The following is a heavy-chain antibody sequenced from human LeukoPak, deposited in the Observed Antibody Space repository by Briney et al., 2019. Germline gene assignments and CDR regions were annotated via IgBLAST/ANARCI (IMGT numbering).Heavy chain of an antibody. D-gene: IGHD5-12*01. CDR2: TYYRSEWYN. CDR1: GDSVSSNSAA. J-gene: IGHJ4*02. CDR3: ASASALRLSFDY. V-gene: IGHV6-1*01. Sequence: SQTLSLTCAISGDSVSSNSAAWNWIRQSPSRGLEWLGRTYYRSEWYNDYAVSVKSRITINPDTSKNQFSLQLNSVTPEDTAVYYCASASALRLSFDYWGQGTLVTVSS.